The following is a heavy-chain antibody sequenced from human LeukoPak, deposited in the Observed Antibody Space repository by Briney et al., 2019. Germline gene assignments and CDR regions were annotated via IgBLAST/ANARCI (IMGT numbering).Heavy chain of an antibody. CDR2: ISGSGGST. Sequence: GGPLRLSCAVCGFTFSRYVMSWVRQAPGKGLEWVSSISGSGGSTYYAYSVKGRFTISRDNSKNTLYLQMNRLSADDTAVYFCAKYNWNDGDFDSWGQGIRVTVSP. D-gene: IGHD1-20*01. CDR3: AKYNWNDGDFDS. CDR1: GFTFSRYV. J-gene: IGHJ4*02. V-gene: IGHV3-23*01.